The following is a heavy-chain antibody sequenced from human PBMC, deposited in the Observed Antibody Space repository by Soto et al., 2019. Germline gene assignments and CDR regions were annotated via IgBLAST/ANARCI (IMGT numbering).Heavy chain of an antibody. CDR3: ARERGFLSEPLDI. CDR1: GDIVFSNTAT. CDR2: TYYRSQWHN. Sequence: PSQTLSLTCAVSGDIVFSNTATWNWIRQSPSRGLEWLGRTYYRSQWHNDYAESVKSRITINPDTSKNQFSLQLNSVTPEDTAVYYCARERGFLSEPLDIWGRGTMVTVSS. D-gene: IGHD3-10*01. J-gene: IGHJ3*02. V-gene: IGHV6-1*01.